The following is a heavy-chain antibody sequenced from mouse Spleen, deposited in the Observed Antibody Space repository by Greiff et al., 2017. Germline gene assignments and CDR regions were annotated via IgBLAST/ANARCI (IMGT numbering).Heavy chain of an antibody. D-gene: IGHD1-2*01. CDR1: GYTFTSYY. CDR2: INPSNGGT. CDR3: TRWITTATGYAMDY. Sequence: SGAELVKPGASVKLSCKASGYTFTSYYMYWVKQRPGQGLEWIGEINPSNGGTNFNEKFKSKATLTVDKSSSTAYMQLSSLTSEDSAVYYCTRWITTATGYAMDYWGQGTSVTVSS. V-gene: IGHV1S81*02. J-gene: IGHJ4*01.